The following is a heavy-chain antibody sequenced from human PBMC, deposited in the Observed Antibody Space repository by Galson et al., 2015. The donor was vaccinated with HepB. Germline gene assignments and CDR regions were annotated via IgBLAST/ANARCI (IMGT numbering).Heavy chain of an antibody. V-gene: IGHV3-33*01. CDR1: GFTFSGYG. CDR3: ARRGYTWNDEGGYYYYFMDV. D-gene: IGHD1-1*01. J-gene: IGHJ6*03. Sequence: SLRLSCAASGFTFSGYGMHWVRQAPGKGLEWVALMWYDGSNKYYADSVKGRFTISRDNSKNTLYLQMNNLRAEDTALYICARRGYTWNDEGGYYYYFMDVWGKGTTVTVSS. CDR2: MWYDGSNK.